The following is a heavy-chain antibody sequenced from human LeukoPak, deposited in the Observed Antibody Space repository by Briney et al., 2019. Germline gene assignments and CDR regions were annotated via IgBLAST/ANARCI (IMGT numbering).Heavy chain of an antibody. CDR1: GGTFSSYA. CDR2: IIPIFGTA. V-gene: IGHV1-69*05. CDR3: ARGTRYSGYDEDY. D-gene: IGHD5-12*01. J-gene: IGHJ4*02. Sequence: GASVKVSCKASGGTFSSYAISWVRQAPGQGLEWMGGIIPIFGTANYAQKFQGRVTITTDESTSTAYMELSSLRSEDTAVYYCARGTRYSGYDEDYWGQGTLVTVSS.